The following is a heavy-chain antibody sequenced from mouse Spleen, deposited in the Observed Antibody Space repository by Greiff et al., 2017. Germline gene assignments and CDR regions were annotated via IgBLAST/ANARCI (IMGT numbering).Heavy chain of an antibody. CDR2: INPNYGTT. J-gene: IGHJ4*01. V-gene: IGHV1-39*01. CDR3: ARKGLLWGAMDY. CDR1: GYSFTDYN. Sequence: EVKLMESGPELVKPGASVKISCKASGYSFTDYNMNWVKQSNGKSLEWIGVINPNYGTTSYNQKFKGKATLTVDQSSSTAYMQLNSLTSEDSAVYYCARKGLLWGAMDYWGQGTSVTVSS. D-gene: IGHD2-10*01.